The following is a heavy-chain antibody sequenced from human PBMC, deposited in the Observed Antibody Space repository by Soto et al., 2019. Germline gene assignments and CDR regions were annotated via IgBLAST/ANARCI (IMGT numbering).Heavy chain of an antibody. Sequence: QITLKESGPTLVNPTQTLTLTCTFSGFSFGVSGVGVGWIRQPPGRALEWLGLVFWNDDKRYSPSLESRLTLTKDTSNNQVVLTVTNLDPGDTGTYYCARAYTYGFDHWGQGTPVTVSS. CDR2: VFWNDDK. CDR3: ARAYTYGFDH. D-gene: IGHD2-21*01. CDR1: GFSFGVSGVG. V-gene: IGHV2-5*01. J-gene: IGHJ4*02.